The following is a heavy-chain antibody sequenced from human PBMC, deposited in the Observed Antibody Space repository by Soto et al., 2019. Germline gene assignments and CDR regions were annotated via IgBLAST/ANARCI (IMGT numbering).Heavy chain of an antibody. CDR2: ISAAGDP. CDR1: GFTFRNYD. V-gene: IGHV3-13*05. Sequence: EVQLVESGGGLVQPGGSLRLSCEASGFTFRNYDMHWVRQGTGKGLEWVSGISAAGDPAYTDSVEGRFTISRENAQNSFFLQMNSLRVGDTAVYYCARTDREFYGLDVWGKGTTVIVSS. CDR3: ARTDREFYGLDV. J-gene: IGHJ6*04.